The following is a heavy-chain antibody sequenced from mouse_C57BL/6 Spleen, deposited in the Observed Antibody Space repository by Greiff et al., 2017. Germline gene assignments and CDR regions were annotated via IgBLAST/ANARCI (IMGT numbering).Heavy chain of an antibody. CDR3: ARSLTGTLSSFDD. CDR1: GYTFTSYT. V-gene: IGHV1-4*01. Sequence: QVQLLQSGAELARPGASVKMSCKASGYTFTSYTMHWVKQRPGQGLEWIGYINPSSGYTKYNQKFKDKATLTADKYSSTAYMQLSSLTSEDSAVYYCARSLTGTLSSFDDWGQGTTLTVSS. D-gene: IGHD4-1*01. J-gene: IGHJ2*01. CDR2: INPSSGYT.